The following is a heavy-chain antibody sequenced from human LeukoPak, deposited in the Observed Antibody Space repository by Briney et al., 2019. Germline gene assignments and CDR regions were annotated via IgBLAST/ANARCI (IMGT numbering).Heavy chain of an antibody. J-gene: IGHJ2*01. CDR2: IYYSGST. CDR3: AREAVVVTPYRYFDL. CDR1: GGSISSGGHY. Sequence: PSQTLSLTCTVSGGSISSGGHYWSWSRQHPGKGLEWIGYIYYSGSTYYNPSLKSRVTISVDTSKNQFSLKLSSVTAADTAVYYCAREAVVVTPYRYFDLWGRGTLVTVSS. V-gene: IGHV4-31*03. D-gene: IGHD3-22*01.